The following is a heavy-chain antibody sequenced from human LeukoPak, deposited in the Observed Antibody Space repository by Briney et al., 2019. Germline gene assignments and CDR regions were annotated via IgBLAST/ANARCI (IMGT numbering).Heavy chain of an antibody. CDR3: ARGGVGPIYGSGIGSYYYYGMDV. J-gene: IGHJ6*02. V-gene: IGHV1-8*01. CDR2: MNPNSGNT. Sequence: ASVKVSCKASGYTFTSYDINWVRQATGQGLDWMGWMNPNSGNTGYAQKFQGRVTMTRNTSIRTAYMELSSLRSEDTAVYYCARGGVGPIYGSGIGSYYYYGMDVWGQGTTVTVSS. D-gene: IGHD3-10*01. CDR1: GYTFTSYD.